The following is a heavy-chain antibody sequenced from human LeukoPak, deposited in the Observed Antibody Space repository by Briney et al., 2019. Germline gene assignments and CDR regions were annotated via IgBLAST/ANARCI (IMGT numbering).Heavy chain of an antibody. D-gene: IGHD3-10*01. J-gene: IGHJ4*02. CDR2: INQDGSEK. CDR1: GFTFNNFW. Sequence: TGGSLRLSCAASGFTFNNFWMSWGRQAPGKGLEWVANINQDGSEKYYVDSVKGRFTISRDNAKNSLYLQMNSLRAEDTAVFYCARGTRGEYWGQGTLVTVSS. CDR3: ARGTRGEY. V-gene: IGHV3-7*04.